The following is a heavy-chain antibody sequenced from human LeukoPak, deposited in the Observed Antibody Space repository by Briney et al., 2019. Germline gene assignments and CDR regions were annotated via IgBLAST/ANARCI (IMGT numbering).Heavy chain of an antibody. Sequence: GGSLRLSCAASGFTFSSYGMHWVRQAPGKGLEWVAVISYDGSNKYYADSVKGRFTISRDNSKNTLYLQMNSLRAEDTAVYYCAKLAEAGTGVAFDIWGQGTMVTVSS. J-gene: IGHJ3*02. CDR1: GFTFSSYG. CDR3: AKLAEAGTGVAFDI. D-gene: IGHD6-19*01. CDR2: ISYDGSNK. V-gene: IGHV3-30*18.